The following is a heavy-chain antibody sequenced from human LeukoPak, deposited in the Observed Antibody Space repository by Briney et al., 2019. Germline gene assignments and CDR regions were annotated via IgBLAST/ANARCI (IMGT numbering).Heavy chain of an antibody. CDR3: ARETVPAAIPGYFDY. V-gene: IGHV4-30-4*02. J-gene: IGHJ4*02. D-gene: IGHD2-2*02. CDR1: GGSISSGDYY. Sequence: SETLSLTCTVSGGSISSGDYYWSWIRQPPGKGLEWIGYIYYSGSTYYNPSLKSRVTISVDTSKNQFSLKLSSVTAADTAVYYCARETVPAAIPGYFDYWGQGTLVTVSS. CDR2: IYYSGST.